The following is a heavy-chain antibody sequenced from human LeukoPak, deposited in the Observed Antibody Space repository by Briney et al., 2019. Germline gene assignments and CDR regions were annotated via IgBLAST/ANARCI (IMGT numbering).Heavy chain of an antibody. Sequence: PGGSLRLSCAASGFIFSHYALHWVRQAPGKGLEWVAVIWSDGTNRNYGDSVKGRFSISRDDSQKRVFLQMNNLRADDTAVYYCARDAQRGFDYSNSLQYWGQGALVTVSS. D-gene: IGHD4-11*01. J-gene: IGHJ4*02. CDR2: IWSDGTNR. CDR3: ARDAQRGFDYSNSLQY. CDR1: GFIFSHYA. V-gene: IGHV3-33*01.